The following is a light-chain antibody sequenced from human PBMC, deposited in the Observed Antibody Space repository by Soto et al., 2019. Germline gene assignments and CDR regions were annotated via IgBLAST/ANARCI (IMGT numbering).Light chain of an antibody. V-gene: IGLV2-14*01. CDR1: SSDVGGYNY. Sequence: QTVVTQPASVSGSPGQSITISCTGTSSDVGGYNYVSWYQQHPGKAPKLMIYEVSYRPSGVSNRFSGSKSGNTASLTISGLQAEDEADYYCSSYAHSSTVVFGGGTKLTVL. CDR2: EVS. J-gene: IGLJ2*01. CDR3: SSYAHSSTVV.